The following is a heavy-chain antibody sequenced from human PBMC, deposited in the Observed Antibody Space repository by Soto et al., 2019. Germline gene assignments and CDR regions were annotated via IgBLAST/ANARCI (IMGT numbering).Heavy chain of an antibody. J-gene: IGHJ6*02. V-gene: IGHV5-51*01. CDR1: GYSFTSYW. Sequence: GESLKISCKGSGYSFTSYWIGWVRQMPGKGLEWMGIIYPGDSDTRYSPSFQGQVTISADKSISTAYLQWSSLKASDTAMYYCARRGRSSSSGHYYYYYGMDVWGQGTTVTVSS. CDR3: ARRGRSSSSGHYYYYYGMDV. D-gene: IGHD6-6*01. CDR2: IYPGDSDT.